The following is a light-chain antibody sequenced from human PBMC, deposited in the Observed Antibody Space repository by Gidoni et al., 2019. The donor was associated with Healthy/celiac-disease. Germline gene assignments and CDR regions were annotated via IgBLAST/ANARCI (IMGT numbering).Light chain of an antibody. Sequence: IQLTQSPSFLSASVGDRVTITCRASQGISSYLAWYQQKPGKAPKLLIYAASTLQSGVPSRFSGSGSGTEFTITISSMQPEDFATYYCQQLNSYLSWTFGQGTKVEIK. CDR2: AAS. CDR1: QGISSY. CDR3: QQLNSYLSWT. J-gene: IGKJ1*01. V-gene: IGKV1-9*01.